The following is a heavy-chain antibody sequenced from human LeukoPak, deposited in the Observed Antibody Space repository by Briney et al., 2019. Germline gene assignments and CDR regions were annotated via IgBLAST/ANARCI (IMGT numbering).Heavy chain of an antibody. D-gene: IGHD5-12*01. CDR1: GFTFSSYS. V-gene: IGHV3-48*04. CDR2: ISSSSSII. J-gene: IGHJ6*03. Sequence: PGGSLRLSCAASGFTFSSYSMNWVRQAPGKGLEWVSYISSSSSIIYYADSVKGRFTISRDDAKNSLYLQMTNLRAEDTAVYYCAKDNGAYSGYDYPYYYYYMDVWGKGTTVTVSS. CDR3: AKDNGAYSGYDYPYYYYYMDV.